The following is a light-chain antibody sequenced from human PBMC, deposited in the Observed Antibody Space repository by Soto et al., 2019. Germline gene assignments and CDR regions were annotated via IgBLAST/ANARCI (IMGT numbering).Light chain of an antibody. CDR2: GAS. V-gene: IGKV3-20*01. CDR1: QSVSSSY. CDR3: QQYGIP. J-gene: IGKJ4*01. Sequence: EIVLTQSPGTLSLSPGERATLSCRASQSVSSSYLAWYQQKPGQTPRLLIYGASSRATGIPDRFSGSGSGTDFTLTISSLEPEDFAVYYCQQYGIPFGGGTKVEIK.